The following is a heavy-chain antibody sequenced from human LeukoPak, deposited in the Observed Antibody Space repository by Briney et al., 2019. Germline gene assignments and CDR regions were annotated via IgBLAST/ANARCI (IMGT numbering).Heavy chain of an antibody. V-gene: IGHV4-34*01. J-gene: IGHJ4*02. Sequence: SETLSLTCAVYGGSFSGYFWSWIRQPPGKGLEWIGELTESGRTSYNPSLKSRVTIAEDTSKNQFSLKLSSVTAADTAVYYCARWTLRGCSGSPCFDYWGQGTLVTVSS. D-gene: IGHD2-15*01. CDR1: GGSFSGYF. CDR3: ARWTLRGCSGSPCFDY. CDR2: LTESGRT.